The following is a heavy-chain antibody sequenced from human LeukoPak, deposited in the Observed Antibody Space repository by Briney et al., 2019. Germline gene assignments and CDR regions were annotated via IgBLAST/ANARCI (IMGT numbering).Heavy chain of an antibody. V-gene: IGHV1-18*01. CDR3: ARGNWNDPKVHSDY. J-gene: IGHJ4*02. D-gene: IGHD1-1*01. Sequence: GASVKVSCKASGYTFSSYSITWVRQAPGQGLEWMGWISTFNGNTNYAQKFQGRVTLTTDISTNTAYMDLRSLRFDDTAVYYCARGNWNDPKVHSDYWGQGTLVTVSS. CDR1: GYTFSSYS. CDR2: ISTFNGNT.